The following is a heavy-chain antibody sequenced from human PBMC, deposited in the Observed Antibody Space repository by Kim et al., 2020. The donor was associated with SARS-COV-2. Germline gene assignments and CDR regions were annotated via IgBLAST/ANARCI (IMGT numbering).Heavy chain of an antibody. V-gene: IGHV3-30*01. J-gene: IGHJ4*02. CDR3: AREPRRDGYNFPP. D-gene: IGHD5-12*01. Sequence: YADSVQGRFTISRDNSKNTLYLQMHSLRAEDTAVYYCAREPRRDGYNFPPWGQGTLVTVSS.